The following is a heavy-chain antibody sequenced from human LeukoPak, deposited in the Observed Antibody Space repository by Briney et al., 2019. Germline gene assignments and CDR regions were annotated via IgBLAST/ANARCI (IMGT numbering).Heavy chain of an antibody. D-gene: IGHD6-13*01. CDR2: ISGSGGST. CDR1: GFTFSSYA. Sequence: GGSLRLSCAASGFTFSSYAMSWVRQAPGKGLEWVSAISGSGGSTYYADSVKGRFTISRDNSKNTLYLQMNSLRAEDTAVYYCAKISKQQLVTGAYFDYWGQGTLVTVSS. CDR3: AKISKQQLVTGAYFDY. V-gene: IGHV3-23*01. J-gene: IGHJ4*02.